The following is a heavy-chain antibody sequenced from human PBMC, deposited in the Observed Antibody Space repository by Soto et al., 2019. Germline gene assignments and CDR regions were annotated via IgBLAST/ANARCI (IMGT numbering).Heavy chain of an antibody. CDR2: ISSDGSGK. CDR3: ARDDPDFGKVANGCDP. V-gene: IGHV3-30-3*01. CDR1: GFTFSSYA. J-gene: IGHJ5*02. D-gene: IGHD5-12*01. Sequence: GGSLRLSCAASGFTFSSYAMHWVRQAPGKGLEWVTVISSDGSGKYYADSVKGRFTISRDISKNTVYLQMNSLRAEDTAVYYCARDDPDFGKVANGCDPWGQGTLVTVSS.